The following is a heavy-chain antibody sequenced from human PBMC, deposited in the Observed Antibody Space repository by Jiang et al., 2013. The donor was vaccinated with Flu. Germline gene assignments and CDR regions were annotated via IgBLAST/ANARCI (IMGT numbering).Heavy chain of an antibody. D-gene: IGHD6-19*01. V-gene: IGHV3-7*03. CDR2: IKQDGSEK. Sequence: QLLESGGGLVQPGGSLRLSCAASGFTFSSYWMSWVRQAPGKGLEWVANIKQDGSEKYYVDSVKGRFTISRDNAKNSLYLQMNSLRAEDTAVYYCARDPSGWVYDAFDIWGQGTMVTVSS. J-gene: IGHJ3*02. CDR1: GFTFSSYW. CDR3: ARDPSGWVYDAFDI.